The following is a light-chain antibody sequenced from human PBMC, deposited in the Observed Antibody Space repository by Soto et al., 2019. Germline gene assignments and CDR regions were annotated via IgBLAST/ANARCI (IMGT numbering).Light chain of an antibody. CDR3: LEHNTYTVS. J-gene: IGKJ4*01. CDR2: GAS. V-gene: IGKV1-17*01. Sequence: QMTQSPSSLSASVGDTVTISCRARQGIGYALGWYPQKPGEAPRRLIYGASLLPSGVPSRFSGSGSGTEFTLTISGLQPEDCATYFCLEHNTYTVSFGGGTQVEIK. CDR1: QGIGYA.